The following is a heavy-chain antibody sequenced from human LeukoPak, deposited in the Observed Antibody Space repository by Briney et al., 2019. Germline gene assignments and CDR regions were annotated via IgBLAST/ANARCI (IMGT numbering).Heavy chain of an antibody. D-gene: IGHD3-22*01. V-gene: IGHV4-39*01. CDR3: ARHVRLPHYYDSSGYYVDY. CDR2: IYYSGST. Sequence: SETLSLTCSVSGGSIRDSSYYWALIRQPPGKGLEWIGSIYYSGSTYYNPSLKSRVTISVDTSENQFSLKLSSVTAADTAVYYCARHVRLPHYYDSSGYYVDYWGQGTLVTVSS. CDR1: GGSIRDSSYY. J-gene: IGHJ4*02.